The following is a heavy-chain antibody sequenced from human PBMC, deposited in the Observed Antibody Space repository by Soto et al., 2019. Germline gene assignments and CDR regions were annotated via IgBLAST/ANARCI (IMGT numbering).Heavy chain of an antibody. J-gene: IGHJ5*02. CDR3: ARGAVVVPAATKNVPVWFDP. D-gene: IGHD2-2*01. V-gene: IGHV3-21*01. CDR1: GLTFRSYI. CDR2: ISSSSSYI. Sequence: GGSLRLSCAASGLTFRSYIVNWVCEAPGKVLEWVSFISSSSSYIYYADSVKGRFTISRDNAKNSLYLQMNSLRAEDTAVYYCARGAVVVPAATKNVPVWFDPWGQGTLGTVS.